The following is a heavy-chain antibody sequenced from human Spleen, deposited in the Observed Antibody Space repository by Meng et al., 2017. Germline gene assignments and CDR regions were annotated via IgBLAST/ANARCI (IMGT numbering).Heavy chain of an antibody. Sequence: GGSLRLSCAASGFTFSSYAMSWVRQAPGKGLEWVSAISGSGGSTYYADSVKGRFTISRDNAQNSLYLQMNSLRAEDTAVYYCARRAGSLPRGVYSGNYAYYDYWGQGTLVTVSS. D-gene: IGHD3-10*02. V-gene: IGHV3-23*01. J-gene: IGHJ4*02. CDR2: ISGSGGST. CDR3: ARRAGSLPRGVYSGNYAYYDY. CDR1: GFTFSSYA.